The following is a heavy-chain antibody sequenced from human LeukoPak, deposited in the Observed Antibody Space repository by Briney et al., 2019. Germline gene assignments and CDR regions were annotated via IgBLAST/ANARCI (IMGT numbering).Heavy chain of an antibody. CDR3: AKYCPKVEPPDYMDV. D-gene: IGHD1-26*01. CDR1: GFTFSNYG. J-gene: IGHJ6*03. CDR2: ISGSGGST. V-gene: IGHV3-23*01. Sequence: GGCLRLSCAASGFTFSNYGITSGRQAPGKGLGLVSAISGSGGSTYSADSVKGRFTISRDNSKNTLYLQMNSLRVEDTAVYYCAKYCPKVEPPDYMDVWGKGTTVTVS.